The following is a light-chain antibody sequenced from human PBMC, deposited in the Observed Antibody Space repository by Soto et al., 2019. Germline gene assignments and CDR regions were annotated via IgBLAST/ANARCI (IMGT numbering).Light chain of an antibody. CDR3: QQRSNWTPT. V-gene: IGKV3-11*01. CDR1: QTVNRR. Sequence: IVLTQSPATLSSSPGERATLSCRASQTVNRRLAWYQHKPGQAPRVLINDASTRAAGVPARFSGSGSGTDFTLTISSLQHEDFAVYYCQQRSNWTPTFGPGTKVDIK. J-gene: IGKJ3*01. CDR2: DAS.